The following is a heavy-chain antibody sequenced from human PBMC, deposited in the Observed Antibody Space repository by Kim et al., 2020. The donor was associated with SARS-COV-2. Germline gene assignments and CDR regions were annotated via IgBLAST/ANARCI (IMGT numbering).Heavy chain of an antibody. Sequence: GESLKISCKASGYTFTSFYINWVRHMPGKGLEWMGRIDPSDSYTNYSQSFQGHVTISVDKSINTAFLQWRSLKASDTAIYFCARRSIVGAAMNHYYGMDVWGQGTTVTVSS. V-gene: IGHV5-10-1*01. CDR3: ARRSIVGAAMNHYYGMDV. J-gene: IGHJ6*02. CDR1: GYTFTSFY. D-gene: IGHD1-26*01. CDR2: IDPSDSYT.